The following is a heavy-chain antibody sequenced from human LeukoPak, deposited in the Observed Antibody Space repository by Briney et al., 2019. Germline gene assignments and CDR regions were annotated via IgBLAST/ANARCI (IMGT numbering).Heavy chain of an antibody. CDR2: IIPIFGTA. J-gene: IGHJ4*02. V-gene: IGHV1-69*06. CDR1: GGTFSSYA. Sequence: GASVKVSCKASGGTFSSYAISWVRQAPGQGLEWMGGIIPIFGTANYAQKFQGRVTITADRSTSTAYMELSSLRSEDTAVYYCARAWYSSGTNLDYWGQGTLVTVSS. D-gene: IGHD6-19*01. CDR3: ARAWYSSGTNLDY.